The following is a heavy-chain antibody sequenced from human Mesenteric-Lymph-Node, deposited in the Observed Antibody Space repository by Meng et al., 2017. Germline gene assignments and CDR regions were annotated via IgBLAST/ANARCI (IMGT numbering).Heavy chain of an antibody. Sequence: GSLRLSCAAYGGSISDNYWTWIRQSPGKGLEWIGEIKHNLRINYNPSLKNRVTISVDTSRNQVSLRMSSVTAADTAVYYCARVDFRGTYFDSTGLGPWGQGALVTVSS. CDR2: IKHNLRI. J-gene: IGHJ5*02. CDR1: GGSISDNY. D-gene: IGHD3-22*01. CDR3: ARVDFRGTYFDSTGLGP. V-gene: IGHV4-34*01.